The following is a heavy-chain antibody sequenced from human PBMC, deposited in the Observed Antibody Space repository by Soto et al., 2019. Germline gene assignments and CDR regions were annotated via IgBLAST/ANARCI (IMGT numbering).Heavy chain of an antibody. Sequence: SETLSLTCAVYGGSFSGYYWSWIRQPPGKGLEWIGEINHSGSTNYNPSLKSRVTISVDTSKNQFSLKLSSVTAADTAVYYCATVYSYGKYYHYYGMDVWGQGTTVTV. CDR3: ATVYSYGKYYHYYGMDV. V-gene: IGHV4-34*01. D-gene: IGHD5-18*01. CDR1: GGSFSGYY. J-gene: IGHJ6*02. CDR2: INHSGST.